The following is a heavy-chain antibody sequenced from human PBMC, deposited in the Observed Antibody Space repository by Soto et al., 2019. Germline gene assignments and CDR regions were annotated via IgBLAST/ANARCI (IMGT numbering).Heavy chain of an antibody. V-gene: IGHV3-30-3*01. Sequence: QVQLVESGGGVVQPGRSLRLSCAASGFSFSSCAMHWVRQAPGKGLEWVAVVSHDGSNKYYADSVKGRVTISRDNSINTVYLQMNSLRAEDTAGYYCARVSIAVAGSADYFDYWGQGPLVTVSS. CDR3: ARVSIAVAGSADYFDY. CDR2: VSHDGSNK. J-gene: IGHJ4*02. D-gene: IGHD6-19*01. CDR1: GFSFSSCA.